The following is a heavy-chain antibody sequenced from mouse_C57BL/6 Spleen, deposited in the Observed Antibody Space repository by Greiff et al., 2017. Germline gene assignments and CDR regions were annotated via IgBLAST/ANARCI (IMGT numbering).Heavy chain of an antibody. CDR1: GFTFSDYY. J-gene: IGHJ4*01. Sequence: EVMLVESEGGLVQPGSSMKLSCTASGFTFSDYYMAWVRQVPEKGLEWVANINYDGSSTYYLDSLKSRFIISRDNAKNILYLQMSSLKSEDTATYYCARGRYYDYAMDYWGQGTSVTVSS. V-gene: IGHV5-16*01. D-gene: IGHD1-1*01. CDR3: ARGRYYDYAMDY. CDR2: INYDGSST.